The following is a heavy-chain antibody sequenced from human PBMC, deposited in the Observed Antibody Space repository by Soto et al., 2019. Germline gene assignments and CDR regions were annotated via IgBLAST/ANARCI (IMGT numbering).Heavy chain of an antibody. J-gene: IGHJ2*01. Sequence: PSETLSLTCTVSGASINNNDYYWSWIRQTPGKGLEWVGYVYYSGSTDYIPSLKSRLSMSIDKSQNQFTLKLNSVTAADTATYYCARMSYFYDKWYFDLWGRGTLVTVSS. CDR2: VYYSGST. D-gene: IGHD3-22*01. V-gene: IGHV4-30-4*01. CDR1: GASINNNDYY. CDR3: ARMSYFYDKWYFDL.